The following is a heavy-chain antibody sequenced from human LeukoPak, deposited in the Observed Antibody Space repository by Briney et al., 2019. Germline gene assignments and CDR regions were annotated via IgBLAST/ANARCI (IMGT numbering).Heavy chain of an antibody. J-gene: IGHJ5*02. Sequence: KPSETLSLTCAVYGGSFSGYYWSWIRQPPGKGLEWIGEINHSGSTNYNPSLKSRVTISVDTSKNQFSLKLSSVTAADTAVYYCARAPTFGYWFDPWGQGTLVTVSS. D-gene: IGHD3-10*02. CDR1: GGSFSGYY. CDR3: ARAPTFGYWFDP. V-gene: IGHV4-34*01. CDR2: INHSGST.